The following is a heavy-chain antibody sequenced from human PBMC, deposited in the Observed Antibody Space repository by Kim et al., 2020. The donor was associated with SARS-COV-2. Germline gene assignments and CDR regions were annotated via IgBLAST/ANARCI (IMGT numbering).Heavy chain of an antibody. CDR3: ARDRYYYGSGSYYTRPTYDAFDI. CDR2: IYYSGST. D-gene: IGHD3-10*01. J-gene: IGHJ3*02. CDR1: GGSISSSSYY. V-gene: IGHV4-39*07. Sequence: SETLSLTCTVSGGSISSSSYYWGWIRQPPGKGLEWIGSIYYSGSTYYNPSLKSRVTISVDTSKNQFSLKLSSVTAADTAVYYCARDRYYYGSGSYYTRPTYDAFDIWGQGTMVTVSS.